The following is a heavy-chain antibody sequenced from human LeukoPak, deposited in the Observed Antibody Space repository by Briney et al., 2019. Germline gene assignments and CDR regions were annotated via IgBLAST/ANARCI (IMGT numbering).Heavy chain of an antibody. CDR2: MYYSGST. V-gene: IGHV4-59*01. D-gene: IGHD5-18*01. CDR3: ARGYSYGRLFDY. Sequence: PSEPLSLTCTFSGGSIRSYYWSWIRQPPGKGLDWIGYMYYSGSTNQNPSLKSRVTISVDTSKNQFSLKLSSVTAADTAVYYCARGYSYGRLFDYWGQGTLVTVSS. J-gene: IGHJ4*02. CDR1: GGSIRSYY.